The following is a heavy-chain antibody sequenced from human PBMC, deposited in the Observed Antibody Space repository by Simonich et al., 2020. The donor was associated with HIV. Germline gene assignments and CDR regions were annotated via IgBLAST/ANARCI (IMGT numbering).Heavy chain of an antibody. D-gene: IGHD5-12*01. CDR2: INHSEST. CDR3: TRRSGYDFDY. V-gene: IGHV4-34*01. CDR1: GGSFSGYY. Sequence: QVHLQQWGAGLLKPSETLSLTCAVYGGSFSGYYWNWIRQPPGKGLEWIGEINHSESTNNNPPLKSRVTISVDTSKNQFSLKLSSVTAADTAMYYCTRRSGYDFDYWGQGTLVTVSS. J-gene: IGHJ4*02.